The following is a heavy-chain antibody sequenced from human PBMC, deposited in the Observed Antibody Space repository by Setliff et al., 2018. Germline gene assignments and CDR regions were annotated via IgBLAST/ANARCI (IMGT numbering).Heavy chain of an antibody. CDR3: AKDQAFLEWLFDY. D-gene: IGHD3-3*02. Sequence: GGSLRLSCAASGFTFSSYAMHWVRQAPGKGLEWVAVIWYDGSNKYYADSVKGRFTISRDNSKNTLYLQMSSLRAEDTAVYYCAKDQAFLEWLFDYWGQGTLVTVSS. V-gene: IGHV3-33*06. CDR2: IWYDGSNK. J-gene: IGHJ4*02. CDR1: GFTFSSYA.